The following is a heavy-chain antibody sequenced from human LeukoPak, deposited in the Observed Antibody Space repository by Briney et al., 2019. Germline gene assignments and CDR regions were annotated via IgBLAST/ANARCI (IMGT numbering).Heavy chain of an antibody. V-gene: IGHV1-69*06. CDR1: GGTFSSYA. D-gene: IGHD6-13*01. CDR2: IIPIFGTA. J-gene: IGHJ2*01. Sequence: SVTVSCKASGGTFSSYAISWVRQAPGQGLEWMGGIIPIFGTANYAQKFQGRVTITADKSTSTAYMELSSLRSEDTAVYYCARDKLTGDDSSSWVPPPTDWYFDLWGRGTLVTVSS. CDR3: ARDKLTGDDSSSWVPPPTDWYFDL.